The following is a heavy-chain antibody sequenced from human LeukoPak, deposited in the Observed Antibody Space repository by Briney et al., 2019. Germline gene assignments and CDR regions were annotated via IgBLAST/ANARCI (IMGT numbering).Heavy chain of an antibody. CDR2: FDPEDGKT. V-gene: IGHV1-24*01. Sequence: ASVKVSCKVFGYTLTELSIHWVRQAPGKGLEWMGGFDPEDGKTIYAQKFQGRVTMSEDTSTDTAYMELSSLRAEDTAMYYYLDYWGQGTLVTVSS. J-gene: IGHJ4*02. CDR3: LDY. CDR1: GYTLTELS.